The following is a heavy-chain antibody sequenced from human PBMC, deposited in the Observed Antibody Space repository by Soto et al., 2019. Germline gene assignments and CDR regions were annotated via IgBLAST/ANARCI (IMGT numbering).Heavy chain of an antibody. CDR1: GGSLSSYY. V-gene: IGHV4-59*08. Sequence: SGTLSLTCTVSGGSLSSYYWGWIRQPPGKGLEWIGYIYYSGSTNYNPSLKSRVTISVDTSKNQFSLKLSSVTAADTAVYYCARRWGRTFDYWGQGTLVTVSS. J-gene: IGHJ4*02. CDR3: ARRWGRTFDY. CDR2: IYYSGST. D-gene: IGHD7-27*01.